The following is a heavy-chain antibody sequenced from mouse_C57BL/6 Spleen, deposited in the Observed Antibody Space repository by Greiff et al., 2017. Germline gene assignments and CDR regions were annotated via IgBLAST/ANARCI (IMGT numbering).Heavy chain of an antibody. CDR2: IYPRSGYT. D-gene: IGHD2-4*01. CDR1: GYTFTSYG. V-gene: IGHV1-81*01. Sequence: VQLQQSGAELVRPGASVKLSCKASGYTFTSYGISWVKQRTGQGLEWIGEIYPRSGYTYYNEKFKGKATLTADKSSSTAYMELRSLTSEDSAVYFCARSGGDYDVDYWGQGTTLTVSS. J-gene: IGHJ2*01. CDR3: ARSGGDYDVDY.